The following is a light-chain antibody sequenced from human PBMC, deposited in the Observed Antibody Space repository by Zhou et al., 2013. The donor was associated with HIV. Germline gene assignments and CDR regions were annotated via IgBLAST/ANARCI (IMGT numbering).Light chain of an antibody. CDR2: EAS. V-gene: IGKV3-11*01. J-gene: IGKJ5*01. CDR1: QSVRSL. CDR3: QQRSNWPLT. Sequence: EIVLTQSPGTLSLSPGERATLSCRASQSVRSLLAWYQQKPGQVPRLLIDEASNRASGIPARFSGSGSGTDFTLTISSLEPEDFAVYYCQQRSNWPLTFGQGTRLEI.